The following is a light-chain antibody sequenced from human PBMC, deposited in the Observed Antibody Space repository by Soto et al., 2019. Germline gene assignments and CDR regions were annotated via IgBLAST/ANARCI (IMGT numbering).Light chain of an antibody. V-gene: IGLV2-14*03. CDR3: SSYTGTSTQV. J-gene: IGLJ1*01. CDR2: DVT. Sequence: QSVLTQPASVSGSPGQSITISCTGSSSDVGHYDYVSWFQQHPGRAPTLLISDVTYRPSGVSNRFSGATSGSTASLPISGLRTEDEANYYCSSYTGTSTQVFGTGTKVTVL. CDR1: SSDVGHYDY.